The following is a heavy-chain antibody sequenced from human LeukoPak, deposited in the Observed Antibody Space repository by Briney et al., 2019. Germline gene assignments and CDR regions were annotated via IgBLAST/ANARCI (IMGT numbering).Heavy chain of an antibody. Sequence: PSETLSLTCAVSGGSISSGGYSWSWIRQPPGKGLEWIGYIYHSGSTYYNPSLKSRVTISVDRSKNQFSLKLSSVTAADTAVYYCARFGSSSSWYHQRSYYYYIDVWGKGTTVTVSS. CDR2: IYHSGST. D-gene: IGHD6-13*01. V-gene: IGHV4-30-2*01. CDR1: GGSISSGGYS. J-gene: IGHJ6*03. CDR3: ARFGSSSSWYHQRSYYYYIDV.